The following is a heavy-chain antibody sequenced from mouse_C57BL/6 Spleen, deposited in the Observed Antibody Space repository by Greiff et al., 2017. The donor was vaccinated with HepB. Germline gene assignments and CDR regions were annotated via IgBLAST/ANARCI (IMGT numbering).Heavy chain of an antibody. CDR2: IDPSDSYT. Sequence: QVQLQQPGAELVRPGTSVKLSCKASGYTFTSYWMHWVKQRPGQGLEWIGVIDPSDSYTNYNQKFKGKATLTVDTSSSTAYMQLSSLTSEDSAVYYGASFTTARVGWYFDVWGTGTTVTVSS. CDR1: GYTFTSYW. D-gene: IGHD1-2*01. CDR3: ASFTTARVGWYFDV. J-gene: IGHJ1*03. V-gene: IGHV1-59*01.